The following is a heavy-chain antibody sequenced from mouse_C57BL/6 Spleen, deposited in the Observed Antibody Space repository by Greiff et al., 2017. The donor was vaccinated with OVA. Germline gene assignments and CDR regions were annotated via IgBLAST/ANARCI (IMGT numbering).Heavy chain of an antibody. D-gene: IGHD2-4*01. J-gene: IGHJ2*01. CDR2: FYPGSGSI. CDR1: GYTFTEYT. V-gene: IGHV1-62-2*01. CDR3: ARHEDGDYDVGYFDY. Sequence: QVQLKESGAELMKPGASVKLSCKASGYTFTEYTIHWVKQRSGQGLEWIGWFYPGSGSIKYNEKFKDKATLTADKSSSTVYMELSRLTSEDSAVYFCARHEDGDYDVGYFDYWGQGTTLTVSS.